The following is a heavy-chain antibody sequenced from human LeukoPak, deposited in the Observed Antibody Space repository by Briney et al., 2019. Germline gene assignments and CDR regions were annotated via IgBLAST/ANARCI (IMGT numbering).Heavy chain of an antibody. J-gene: IGHJ3*02. Sequence: ASVTVSCKASGYTFTDFYMHWVRQAPGQGLEWMGWINPNSGGTNYPQKFQGRVTLTRDTPISTAYMELSRLRSDDTAVYYCARDGAFDIWGQGTMVTVSS. CDR3: ARDGAFDI. V-gene: IGHV1-2*02. CDR1: GYTFTDFY. CDR2: INPNSGGT.